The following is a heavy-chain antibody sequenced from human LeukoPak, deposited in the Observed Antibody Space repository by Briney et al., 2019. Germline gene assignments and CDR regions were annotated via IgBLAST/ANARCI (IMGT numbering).Heavy chain of an antibody. CDR1: GFTFSSYA. D-gene: IGHD6-19*01. Sequence: GGSLRLSCAASGFTFSSYAMHWVRQAPGKGLEYVSAIRSNGGSTYYADSVKGRFTISRDNSKNTLYLQMDSLRAEDMAVYYCARGYSSGWHDAFDSWGQGTMVTVSS. CDR3: ARGYSSGWHDAFDS. J-gene: IGHJ3*02. CDR2: IRSNGGST. V-gene: IGHV3-64*02.